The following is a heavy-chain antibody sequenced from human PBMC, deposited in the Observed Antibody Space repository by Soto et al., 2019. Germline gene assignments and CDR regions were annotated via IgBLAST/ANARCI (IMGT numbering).Heavy chain of an antibody. Sequence: KTSETLSLTCAVNGGSFREYYWSWIRQPPGKGLEWIGEINQSGTTHYNPSLKRRVNISIDTSKNQFSLNLTSVTAADTATYFCARDISTVIGGEIYYYFGMDVWGQGTTVTVSS. J-gene: IGHJ6*02. CDR1: GGSFREYY. CDR2: INQSGTT. V-gene: IGHV4-34*01. D-gene: IGHD3-16*01. CDR3: ARDISTVIGGEIYYYFGMDV.